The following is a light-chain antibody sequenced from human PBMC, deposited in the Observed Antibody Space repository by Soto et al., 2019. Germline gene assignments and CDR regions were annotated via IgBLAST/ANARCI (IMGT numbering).Light chain of an antibody. V-gene: IGKV1-9*01. Sequence: IQLTQSPSSLSASVGDRVTITCRASQAITSYLAWYQQKPGKAPKLLIYAASTLQSGVPSRFSSSRSGADFTLTISSLQPEDFATYYCQHLNSYPITFGQGTRLEIK. CDR1: QAITSY. CDR3: QHLNSYPIT. CDR2: AAS. J-gene: IGKJ5*01.